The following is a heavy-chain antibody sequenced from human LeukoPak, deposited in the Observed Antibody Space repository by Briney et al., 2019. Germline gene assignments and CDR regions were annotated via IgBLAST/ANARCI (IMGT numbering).Heavy chain of an antibody. D-gene: IGHD3-22*01. J-gene: IGHJ1*01. V-gene: IGHV2-5*02. Sequence: SGPTLVKPTQTLTLTCTFSGFSLSTSGVGVGWIRQPPGKALEWLALIYWDDDKRYSPSLKSRLTITKDTSKNQVVLTMTNMDPVDTSTYYCAHRNDFDSSGYYPPLEWGQGTLVTVSS. CDR2: IYWDDDK. CDR1: GFSLSTSGVG. CDR3: AHRNDFDSSGYYPPLE.